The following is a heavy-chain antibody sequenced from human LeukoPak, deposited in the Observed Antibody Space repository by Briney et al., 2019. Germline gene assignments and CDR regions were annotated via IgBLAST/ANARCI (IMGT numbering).Heavy chain of an antibody. V-gene: IGHV4-38-2*02. D-gene: IGHD5-18*01. CDR3: ARARGYSYGLCYMDV. CDR2: IYHSGST. CDR1: GYSISSGYY. Sequence: SETLSLTCTVSGYSISSGYYWGWIRQPPGKGLEWIGSIYHSGSTNYNPSLKSRVTISVDTSKNQFSLKLSSVTAADTAVYYCARARGYSYGLCYMDVWGKGTTVTVSS. J-gene: IGHJ6*03.